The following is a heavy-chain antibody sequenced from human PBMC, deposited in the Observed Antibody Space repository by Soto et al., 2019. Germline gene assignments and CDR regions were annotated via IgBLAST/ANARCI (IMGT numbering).Heavy chain of an antibody. D-gene: IGHD2-15*01. Sequence: QVHLVESGGGVVQPGRSLRLSCAASGFSFSSYDMHWVSQAPGKGLGWVAMISYDGSDKYFSDSVKGRLTMSRDNSKKTVSLEINSLRTKDTAAYYCAKRVPSSTQQAFDIWGQGTMVTVSS. CDR2: ISYDGSDK. CDR3: AKRVPSSTQQAFDI. V-gene: IGHV3-30*18. CDR1: GFSFSSYD. J-gene: IGHJ3*02.